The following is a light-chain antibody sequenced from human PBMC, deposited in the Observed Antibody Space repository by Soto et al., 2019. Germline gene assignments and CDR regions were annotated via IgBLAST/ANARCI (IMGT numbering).Light chain of an antibody. V-gene: IGKV3-11*01. CDR2: DAS. CDR1: PSVSSY. CDR3: QQRRNWPIT. J-gene: IGKJ5*01. Sequence: EIVLTQSPATLSLSPGERATLSCRTSPSVSSYFAWYQQKPGRAPRLLIYDASNRATGIPARFIGSGSGTDFTLTISSLEPEDFAVYYCQQRRNWPITFGQGTRLEIK.